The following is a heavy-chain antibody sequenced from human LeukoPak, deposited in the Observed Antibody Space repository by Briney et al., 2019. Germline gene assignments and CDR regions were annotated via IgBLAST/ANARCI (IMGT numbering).Heavy chain of an antibody. J-gene: IGHJ4*02. CDR3: AKTTAGYSSGRYPGWPVDY. Sequence: PGRSLRLSCAASGFTFSSYAMYWVRQAPGKGLEWVSGIVGSGGSTYYADSVKGRFTISRDNSKNTVYVQMNNLRAEDTAVYYCAKTTAGYSSGRYPGWPVDYWGQGTLVTVSP. CDR1: GFTFSSYA. V-gene: IGHV3-23*01. CDR2: IVGSGGST. D-gene: IGHD6-19*01.